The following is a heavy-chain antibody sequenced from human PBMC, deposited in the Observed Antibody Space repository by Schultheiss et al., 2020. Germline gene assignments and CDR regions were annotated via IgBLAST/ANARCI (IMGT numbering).Heavy chain of an antibody. J-gene: IGHJ6*03. V-gene: IGHV1-8*01. D-gene: IGHD2-8*01. CDR2: MNPNSGNT. CDR1: GYTFTSYD. Sequence: ASVKVSCKASGYTFTSYDINWVRQATGQGLEWMGWMNPNSGNTGYAQKFQGRVTMTRNTSISTAYMELSSLRSEDTAVYYCARGRSPLIYYYYYYYMDVWGKGTTVNVSS. CDR3: ARGRSPLIYYYYYYYMDV.